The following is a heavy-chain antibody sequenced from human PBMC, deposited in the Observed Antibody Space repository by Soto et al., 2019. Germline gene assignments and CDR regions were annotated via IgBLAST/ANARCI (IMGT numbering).Heavy chain of an antibody. CDR3: AKGPPTTGTTPNVMNYYFDY. J-gene: IGHJ4*02. Sequence: GGSLRLSCAASGFTFSSYAMSWVRQAPGKGLEWVSAISGSGGSTYYADSVKGRFTISRDNSKNTLYLQMNSLRAEDTAVYYCAKGPPTTGTTPNVMNYYFDYWGQGTLVTVSS. CDR1: GFTFSSYA. V-gene: IGHV3-23*01. CDR2: ISGSGGST. D-gene: IGHD1-1*01.